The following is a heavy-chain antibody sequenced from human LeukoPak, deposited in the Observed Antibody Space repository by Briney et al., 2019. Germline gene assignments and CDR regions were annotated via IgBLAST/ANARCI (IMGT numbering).Heavy chain of an antibody. J-gene: IGHJ4*02. D-gene: IGHD3-3*01. V-gene: IGHV3-7*01. CDR2: TKQDGSEK. CDR1: GFTFSSYW. Sequence: PGGSLRLSCAASGFTFSSYWMSWVRQAPGKGLEWVANTKQDGSEKYYVDSVKGRFTISRDNAKNSLYLQMNSLRAEDTAVYYCARDSNYDFWSGYHIDYWGQGTLVTVSS. CDR3: ARDSNYDFWSGYHIDY.